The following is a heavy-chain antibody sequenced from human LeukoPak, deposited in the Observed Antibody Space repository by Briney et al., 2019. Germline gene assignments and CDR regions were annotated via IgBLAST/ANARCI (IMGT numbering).Heavy chain of an antibody. CDR1: GFTFSSYA. J-gene: IGHJ3*02. CDR2: ISGSGGST. D-gene: IGHD7-27*01. Sequence: GGSLRLSCAASGFTFSSYAMSWVRQAPGKGLEWVSAISGSGGSTYYADSVKGRFTISRDNSKNTLYLQMNSLRAEDTAVYCCAKDPSGALGAFDIWGQGTMVTVSS. CDR3: AKDPSGALGAFDI. V-gene: IGHV3-23*01.